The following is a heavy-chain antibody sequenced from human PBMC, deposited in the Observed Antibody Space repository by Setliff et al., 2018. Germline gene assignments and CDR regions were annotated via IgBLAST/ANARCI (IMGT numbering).Heavy chain of an antibody. J-gene: IGHJ4*02. Sequence: AGGSLRLSCAASGFTFSAYSMNWVRQAPGKGLEWVSSSSSTGRYTFYADSVKGRFTVSKDNAKNSLYLEMNSLRAEDMAVYYCRFWSGYYKNDYWAQGTLVTVSS. CDR1: GFTFSAYS. V-gene: IGHV3-21*01. CDR2: SSSTGRYT. D-gene: IGHD3-3*01. CDR3: RFWSGYYKNDY.